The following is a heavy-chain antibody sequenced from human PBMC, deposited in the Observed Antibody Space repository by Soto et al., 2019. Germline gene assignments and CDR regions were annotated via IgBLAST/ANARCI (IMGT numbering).Heavy chain of an antibody. CDR1: GFTFSSYA. CDR3: APTTRSAVAGYFDY. J-gene: IGHJ4*02. D-gene: IGHD6-19*01. Sequence: GGSLRLSCSASGFTFSSYAMSWVRQAPGKGLEWVSAISGSGGSTYYADSVKGRFTISRDNSKNTLYLQMNSLRAEDTAVYYCAPTTRSAVAGYFDYWGQGTLVTVS. V-gene: IGHV3-23*01. CDR2: ISGSGGST.